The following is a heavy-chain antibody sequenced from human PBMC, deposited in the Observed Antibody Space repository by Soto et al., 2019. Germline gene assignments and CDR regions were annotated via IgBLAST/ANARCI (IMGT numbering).Heavy chain of an antibody. V-gene: IGHV1-2*02. CDR2: INPNSGGT. J-gene: IGHJ3*02. Sequence: ASVKVSCKASGYTFTGYYMHWVRQAPGQGLEWMGWINPNSGGTNYAQKFQGRVTMTRDTSISAAYMELSRLRSDDTAVYYCAREGVLAVVVPAASAFDIWGQGTMVTVSS. D-gene: IGHD2-2*01. CDR3: AREGVLAVVVPAASAFDI. CDR1: GYTFTGYY.